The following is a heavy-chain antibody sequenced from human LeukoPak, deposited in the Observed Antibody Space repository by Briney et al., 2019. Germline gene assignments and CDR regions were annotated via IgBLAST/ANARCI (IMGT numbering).Heavy chain of an antibody. D-gene: IGHD5-18*01. CDR2: LYSGDT. CDR3: ARAAMVTPQVYAFDV. CDR1: GGSISNSY. Sequence: SETLSLTCTVSGGSISNSYWSWIRRPAGKGLEWIGRLYSGDTNYNPSLRSRVSLSGDRSKNQFTLKLTSVTAADTAVYYCARAAMVTPQVYAFDVWGQGTLVTVSS. V-gene: IGHV4-4*07. J-gene: IGHJ3*01.